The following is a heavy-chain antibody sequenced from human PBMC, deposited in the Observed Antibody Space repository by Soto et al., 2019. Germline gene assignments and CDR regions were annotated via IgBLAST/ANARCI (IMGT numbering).Heavy chain of an antibody. CDR1: GLSLSTRGVG. Sequence: KSGPTLANPTQTLTLTCTFSGLSLSTRGVGVGWIRQPPGKALEWLALIYWNDDKRYSPSLKSRLTITKDTSKNQVVITMTNMDPVDTATYYCALVYYDILTGYLHFDYWGQGTLVTVSS. CDR3: ALVYYDILTGYLHFDY. D-gene: IGHD3-9*01. CDR2: IYWNDDK. V-gene: IGHV2-5*01. J-gene: IGHJ4*02.